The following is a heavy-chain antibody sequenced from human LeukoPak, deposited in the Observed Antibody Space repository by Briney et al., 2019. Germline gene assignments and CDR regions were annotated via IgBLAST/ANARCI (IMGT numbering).Heavy chain of an antibody. CDR2: ISSSGTTT. CDR3: ARFTTGTTCDY. V-gene: IGHV3-48*03. D-gene: IGHD1-1*01. CDR1: GFTFSRYE. J-gene: IGHJ4*02. Sequence: GGSLRLSCAVSGFTFSRYEMSWVRQAPGKGLEWVSYISSSGTTTYYADSVKGRFTVSRDNAKNSLYLQMNSLRAEDTAVYYCARFTTGTTCDYWGQGTLVTVSS.